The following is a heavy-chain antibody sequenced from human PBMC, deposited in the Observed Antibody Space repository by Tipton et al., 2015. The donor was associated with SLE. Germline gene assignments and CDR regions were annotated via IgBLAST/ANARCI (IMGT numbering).Heavy chain of an antibody. J-gene: IGHJ4*02. CDR3: ARDSRLWFRELLS. Sequence: QLVQSGAEVKKPGASVKVSCKASGYTFTSYGISWVRQAPGQGLEWMGWISAYNGNTNYAQKLQGRVTMTTDTSTNTAYMELRSPRSDDTAVYYCARDSRLWFRELLSWGQGTLVTVSS. D-gene: IGHD3-10*01. CDR2: ISAYNGNT. CDR1: GYTFTSYG. V-gene: IGHV1-18*01.